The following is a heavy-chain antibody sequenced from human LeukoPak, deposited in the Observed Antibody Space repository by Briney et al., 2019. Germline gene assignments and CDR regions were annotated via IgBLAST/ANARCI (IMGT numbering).Heavy chain of an antibody. CDR2: IYYSGST. V-gene: IGHV4-59*01. Sequence: PSETLSLTCTVSGSGVSISNYYWSWIRQPPGKGLEWIGYIYYSGSTNHNPSLKSRVTMSVDTSKNQLSLKLSSVTAADTAVYYCARDLRSSGWYVFDHWGRGTLVTVSS. J-gene: IGHJ4*02. D-gene: IGHD6-19*01. CDR1: GSGVSISNYY. CDR3: ARDLRSSGWYVFDH.